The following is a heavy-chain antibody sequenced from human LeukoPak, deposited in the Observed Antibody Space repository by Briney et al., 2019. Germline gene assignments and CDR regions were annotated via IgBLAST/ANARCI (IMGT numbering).Heavy chain of an antibody. CDR2: IYYSGST. J-gene: IGHJ4*02. CDR1: GGSISSSSYY. CDR3: ARHPGDSSGYFFDY. V-gene: IGHV4-39*01. Sequence: SETLSPTCTVSGGSISSSSYYWGWIRQPPGKGLEWIGSIYYSGSTYYNPSLESRVTISVDTSKNQFSLKLSSVTAADTAVYYCARHPGDSSGYFFDYWGQGTLVTVSS. D-gene: IGHD3-22*01.